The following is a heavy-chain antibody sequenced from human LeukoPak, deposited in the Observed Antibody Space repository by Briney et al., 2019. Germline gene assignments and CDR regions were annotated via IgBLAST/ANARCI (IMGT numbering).Heavy chain of an antibody. J-gene: IGHJ4*02. V-gene: IGHV3-74*01. CDR1: GFTFSSYW. CDR3: ARVYYYGSGSSLGYFDY. CDR2: INSDGSST. D-gene: IGHD3-10*01. Sequence: GGSLRLSCAASGFTFSSYWMHWVRQAPGKGLVWVSRINSDGSSTSYADSVKGRFTISRDNAKNTLYLQMNSLRAEDTAVCYCARVYYYGSGSSLGYFDYWGQGTLVTVSS.